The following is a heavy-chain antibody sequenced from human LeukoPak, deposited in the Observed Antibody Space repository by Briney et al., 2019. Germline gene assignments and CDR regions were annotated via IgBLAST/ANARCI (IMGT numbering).Heavy chain of an antibody. D-gene: IGHD2-8*01. V-gene: IGHV1-2*02. CDR1: GYTFTGYY. Sequence: ASVKVSCKASGYTFTGYYMHWVRQAPGQGLEWMGWINPNSGGTNYAQKFQGRVTMTRDTSISTAYMGLSRLRSDDTAVYYCARAGYCTNGVCPEDAFDIWGQGTMVTVSS. CDR2: INPNSGGT. CDR3: ARAGYCTNGVCPEDAFDI. J-gene: IGHJ3*02.